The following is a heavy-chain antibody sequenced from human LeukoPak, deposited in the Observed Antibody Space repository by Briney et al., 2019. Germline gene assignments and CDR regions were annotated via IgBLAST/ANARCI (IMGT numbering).Heavy chain of an antibody. D-gene: IGHD6-6*01. J-gene: IGHJ4*02. V-gene: IGHV1-2*06. CDR2: INPNSGGT. CDR3: ARGDLTSIAARISFDY. CDR1: GCTFTGYY. Sequence: ASVKVSCKASGCTFTGYYMHWVRQAPGQGLEWMGRINPNSGGTNYAQKFQGRVTMTRDTSISTAYMERSRLRSDDTAVYYCARGDLTSIAARISFDYWGQGTLVTVSS.